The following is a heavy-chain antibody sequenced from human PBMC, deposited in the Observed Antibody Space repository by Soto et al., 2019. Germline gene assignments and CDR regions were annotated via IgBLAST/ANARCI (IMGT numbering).Heavy chain of an antibody. D-gene: IGHD3-16*01. Sequence: QITLKESGPTLVKPTQTLTLTCTFSGFSLSTSGVGVGWIRQPPGKALEWLALIYWDDDKRYSPSLKSRLTITKDTPKNPAVLTMTNMDPVDTAPLYCAHRGGGSYLDYWGQGTLVTVSS. CDR1: GFSLSTSGVG. CDR3: AHRGGGSYLDY. J-gene: IGHJ4*02. V-gene: IGHV2-5*02. CDR2: IYWDDDK.